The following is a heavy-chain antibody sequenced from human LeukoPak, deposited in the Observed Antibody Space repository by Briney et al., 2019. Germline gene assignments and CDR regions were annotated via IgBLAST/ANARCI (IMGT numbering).Heavy chain of an antibody. CDR1: GFTFDDYA. Sequence: GGSLRLSCAASGFTFDDYAMHWVRQAPGKGLEWVSGISWNSGSIGYADSVKGRFTISRDNAKSSLYLQMNSLRAEDTALYYCAKSGSSGYYYYDYWGQGTLVTVSS. CDR3: AKSGSSGYYYYDY. CDR2: ISWNSGSI. J-gene: IGHJ4*02. V-gene: IGHV3-9*01. D-gene: IGHD3-22*01.